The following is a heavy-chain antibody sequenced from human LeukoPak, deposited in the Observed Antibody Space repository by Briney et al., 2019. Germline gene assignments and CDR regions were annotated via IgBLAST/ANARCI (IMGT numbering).Heavy chain of an antibody. V-gene: IGHV1-2*02. CDR3: ARVQAHYYDSSGYPLYYMDV. CDR2: INPNSGGT. D-gene: IGHD3-22*01. CDR1: GYTFTGYY. J-gene: IGHJ6*03. Sequence: ASVKVSCKASGYTFTGYYMHWVRQAPGQGLEWMGWINPNSGGTNYAQKFQGRVTMTRDTSISTAYTELSSLRSEDTAVYYCARVQAHYYDSSGYPLYYMDVWGKGTTVTVSS.